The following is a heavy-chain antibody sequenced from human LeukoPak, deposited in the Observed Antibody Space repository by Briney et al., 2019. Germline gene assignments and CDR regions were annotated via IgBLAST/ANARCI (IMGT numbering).Heavy chain of an antibody. D-gene: IGHD6-19*01. CDR3: ARHKASGWIFDY. CDR2: INHSGST. Sequence: SETLSLTCAVYGGSFSGYYWSWIRQPPGKGLEWIGEINHSGSTNYNPSLKSRVTISVDTSKSQFSLKLSSVTAADTAVYYCARHKASGWIFDYWGQGTLVTVSS. J-gene: IGHJ4*02. V-gene: IGHV4-34*01. CDR1: GGSFSGYY.